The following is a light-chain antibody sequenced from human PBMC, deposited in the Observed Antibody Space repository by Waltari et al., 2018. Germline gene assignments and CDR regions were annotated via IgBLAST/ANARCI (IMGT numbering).Light chain of an antibody. CDR3: SSYTSSSTLAV. J-gene: IGLJ2*01. V-gene: IGLV2-14*01. CDR2: DVS. CDR1: SSDVGGYNY. Sequence: QSALTQPASVSGSPGQSITISCTGTSSDVGGYNYVSWYQQHPGKAPKLMIYDVSKRPAGVSNRFSGSKSGNTASRTISGLQAEDEADYYCSSYTSSSTLAVFGGGTKLTVL.